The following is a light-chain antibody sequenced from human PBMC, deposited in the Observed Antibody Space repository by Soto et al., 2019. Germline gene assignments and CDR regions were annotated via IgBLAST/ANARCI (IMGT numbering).Light chain of an antibody. CDR1: QNIRTW. V-gene: IGKV1-5*03. J-gene: IGKJ1*01. Sequence: DIQLAQSPSTLSASVGDRITITCRASQNIRTWVAWYQQKPGRAPKLLISKASTLQSGVPSRFSGSGSGTEFILTISSLQPDDFATYYCQQHTTVGQGTTVEVK. CDR2: KAS. CDR3: QQHTT.